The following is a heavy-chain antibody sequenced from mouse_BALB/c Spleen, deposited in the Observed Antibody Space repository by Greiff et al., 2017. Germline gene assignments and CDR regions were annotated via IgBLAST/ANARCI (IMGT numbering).Heavy chain of an antibody. CDR1: GYSITSDYA. Sequence: EVQLQESGPGLVKPSQSLSLTCTVTGYSITSDYAWNWIRQFPGNKLEWMGYISYSGSTSYNPSLKSRISITRDTSKNQFFLQLNSVTTEDTATYYCARNSLLRLPYAMDYWGQGTSVTVSS. CDR3: ARNSLLRLPYAMDY. CDR2: ISYSGST. J-gene: IGHJ4*01. V-gene: IGHV3-2*02. D-gene: IGHD1-2*01.